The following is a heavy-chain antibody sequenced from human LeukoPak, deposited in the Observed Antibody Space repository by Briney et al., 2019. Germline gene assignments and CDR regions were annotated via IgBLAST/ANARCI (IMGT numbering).Heavy chain of an antibody. CDR2: ISGSGHRT. CDR3: ARLYSSGWRYFDY. D-gene: IGHD6-19*01. J-gene: IGHJ4*02. V-gene: IGHV3-23*01. CDR1: GFTFSSYG. Sequence: PGGSLRLSCAASGFTFSSYGVSWVRQAPGKGLEWVSGISGSGHRTYYADSVKGRFTISRDNAKNSLYLQMNSLRAEDTAVYYCARLYSSGWRYFDYWGQGTLVTVSS.